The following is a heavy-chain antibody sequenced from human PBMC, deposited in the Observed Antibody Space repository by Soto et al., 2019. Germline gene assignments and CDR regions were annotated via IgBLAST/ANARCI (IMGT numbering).Heavy chain of an antibody. Sequence: GASVTVSCKASGYTFTGYYIYWVREAPGQGLEWMGWINPQTGGTSYAQKFQGRVTLSRDTSINTAYLELSRLRFDDAAVYFCARERYQVISDGMDVWGQGTTVTVSS. J-gene: IGHJ6*02. V-gene: IGHV1-2*02. CDR3: ARERYQVISDGMDV. D-gene: IGHD2-2*01. CDR1: GYTFTGYY. CDR2: INPQTGGT.